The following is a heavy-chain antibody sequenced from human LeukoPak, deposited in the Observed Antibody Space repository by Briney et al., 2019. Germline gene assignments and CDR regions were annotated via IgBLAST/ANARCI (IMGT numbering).Heavy chain of an antibody. CDR2: IYTSGST. Sequence: PSETLSLTCTVSGGSISSGSYYWSWIRQPAGKGLEWIGRIYTSGSTNYNPSLKSRVTISVDTSKNQFSLKLSSVTAADTAVYYCARETNWNYNYWGQGTLVTVSS. D-gene: IGHD1-7*01. J-gene: IGHJ4*02. V-gene: IGHV4-61*02. CDR3: ARETNWNYNY. CDR1: GGSISSGSYY.